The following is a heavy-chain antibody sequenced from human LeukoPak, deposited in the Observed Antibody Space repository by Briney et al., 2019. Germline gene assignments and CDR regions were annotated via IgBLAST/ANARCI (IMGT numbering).Heavy chain of an antibody. CDR1: GGSISSYY. Sequence: SETLSLTCTVSGGSISSYYWSWIRQPPGKGLEWLGYIYYSGSTNYNPSLKSRVTISVDTSKNQFSLKLSSVTAADTAVYYCARDSGGAGHDYWGQGTRVTVSS. CDR3: ARDSGGAGHDY. J-gene: IGHJ4*02. CDR2: IYYSGST. V-gene: IGHV4-59*01. D-gene: IGHD2-15*01.